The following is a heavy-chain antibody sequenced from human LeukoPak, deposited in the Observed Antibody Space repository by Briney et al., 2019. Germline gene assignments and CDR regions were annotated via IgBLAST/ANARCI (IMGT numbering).Heavy chain of an antibody. J-gene: IGHJ6*04. V-gene: IGHV1-46*01. CDR3: ARDAQASYYDILTGVYGMDV. CDR2: INPSGGST. CDR1: GYTFTSYY. Sequence: ASVKVSCKASGYTFTSYYMHWVRQPPGQGLEWMGIINPSGGSTSYAQKFQGRVTMTRDTSTSTVYMELSSLRSEDTAVYYCARDAQASYYDILTGVYGMDVWGKGTTVTVSS. D-gene: IGHD3-9*01.